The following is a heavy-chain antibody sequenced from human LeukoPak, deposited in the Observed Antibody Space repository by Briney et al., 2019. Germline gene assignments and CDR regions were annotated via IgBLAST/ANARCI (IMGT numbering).Heavy chain of an antibody. CDR3: ARDADIAVAGISSANWFDP. D-gene: IGHD6-19*01. V-gene: IGHV1-69*04. CDR1: GGTFSSYA. Sequence: SVKVCCKASGGTFSSYAISWVRQAPGQGLEWMGRIIPIFGMANHAQNFQGRVTITADKSTSTAYMELSSLTSEDTAVYFCARDADIAVAGISSANWFDPWGQGTLVTVSA. J-gene: IGHJ5*02. CDR2: IIPIFGMA.